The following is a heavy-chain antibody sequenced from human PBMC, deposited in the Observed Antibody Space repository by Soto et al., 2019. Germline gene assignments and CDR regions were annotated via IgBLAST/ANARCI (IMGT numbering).Heavy chain of an antibody. CDR1: GFTFNKHA. V-gene: IGHV3-23*01. D-gene: IGHD2-21*01. J-gene: IGHJ4*02. Sequence: LRLSCVASGFTFNKHALAWVRQAPGKGLEWVSAISGRGASTYDSDSVKGRFTISRDNSNNTLYLQMNSLRAEDTAIYYCARTPGVNTVISAFDHWGQGTPVTVSS. CDR2: ISGRGAST. CDR3: ARTPGVNTVISAFDH.